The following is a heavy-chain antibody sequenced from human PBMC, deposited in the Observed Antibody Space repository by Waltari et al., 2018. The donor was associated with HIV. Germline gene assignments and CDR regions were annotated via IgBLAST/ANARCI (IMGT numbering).Heavy chain of an antibody. CDR1: GFLFNTYW. D-gene: IGHD2-15*01. J-gene: IGHJ4*02. Sequence: EVQLVESGGGLVQHGGSLRLSWAASGFLFNTYWSSWVRQAPGKGLEWVANIDQHASEKYYVDSVKGRFTISRDNARNSLYLQMNSLGAEDTAVYYCVRYCSGSTSYPEFDYWGQGTLVTVSS. CDR2: IDQHASEK. CDR3: VRYCSGSTSYPEFDY. V-gene: IGHV3-7*01.